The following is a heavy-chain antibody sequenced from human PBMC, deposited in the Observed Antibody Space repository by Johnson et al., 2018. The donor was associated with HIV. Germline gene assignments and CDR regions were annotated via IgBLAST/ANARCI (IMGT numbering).Heavy chain of an antibody. D-gene: IGHD5-24*01. CDR2: ISYDGNNK. Sequence: QVQLVESGGGVVQPGKSLRLSCAASGFTFSGYGMHWVRQAPGKGLEWVAVISYDGNNKYYADSVKGRFTISRDNSKNTLYLQMSSLRAEDTAVYYCAREFVGYNGFDIWGQGTVVTVSS. CDR1: GFTFSGYG. CDR3: AREFVGYNGFDI. J-gene: IGHJ3*02. V-gene: IGHV3-30*03.